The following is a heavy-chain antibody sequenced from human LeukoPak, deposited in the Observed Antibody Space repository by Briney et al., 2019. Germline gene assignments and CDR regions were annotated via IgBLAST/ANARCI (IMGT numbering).Heavy chain of an antibody. D-gene: IGHD3-10*01. CDR3: ARGLGRELDGAFDI. Sequence: GGSLRLSCAASGFIVSSNYMSWVRQAPGKGLEWVSVIYSGGRTYYADSVKGRFTISRDNSRNTLYLQMNSLRAEDTAVYYCARGLGRELDGAFDIWGQGTMVTVSS. CDR2: IYSGGRT. CDR1: GFIVSSNY. V-gene: IGHV3-53*01. J-gene: IGHJ3*02.